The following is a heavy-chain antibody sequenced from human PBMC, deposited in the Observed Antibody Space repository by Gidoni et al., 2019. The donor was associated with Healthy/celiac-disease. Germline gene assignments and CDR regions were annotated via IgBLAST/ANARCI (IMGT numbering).Heavy chain of an antibody. Sequence: EVQLVESGGGLVQPGGSLRLSCAASGFTFSSYEMNWVRQAPGKGLEWVSYISSSGSTIYYADSVKGRFTISRDNAKNSLYLQMNSLRAEDTAVYYCARTGIGGENWFDPWGQGTLVTVSS. D-gene: IGHD3-10*01. CDR2: ISSSGSTI. CDR3: ARTGIGGENWFDP. CDR1: GFTFSSYE. V-gene: IGHV3-48*03. J-gene: IGHJ5*02.